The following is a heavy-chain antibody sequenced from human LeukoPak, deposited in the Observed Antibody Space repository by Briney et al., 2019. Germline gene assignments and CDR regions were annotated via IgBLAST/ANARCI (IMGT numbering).Heavy chain of an antibody. CDR3: TTARNMVRGVIPLDY. CDR1: GFTFNNAW. V-gene: IGHV3-15*01. J-gene: IGHJ4*02. Sequence: KPGGSLRLSCAASGFTFNNAWMSWVRQAPGKGLEWVGRIRSKTDGGTTDYAAPVKGRFTISRDDSKNTLYLQMNSLKTGDTAVYYCTTARNMVRGVIPLDYWGQGTLVTVSS. D-gene: IGHD3-10*01. CDR2: IRSKTDGGTT.